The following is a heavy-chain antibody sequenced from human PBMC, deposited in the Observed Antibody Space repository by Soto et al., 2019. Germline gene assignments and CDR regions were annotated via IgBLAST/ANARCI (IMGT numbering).Heavy chain of an antibody. D-gene: IGHD2-2*01. V-gene: IGHV3-30-3*01. CDR3: LVVPAARSAEYFQH. Sequence: PGGSLRLSCAASGFTFSSYAMHWVRQAPGKGLEWVAVISYDGSNKYYADSVKGRFTNSRDNSKNTLYLQMNSLRAEDTAVYYCLVVPAARSAEYFQHWGQGTLVTVSS. CDR2: ISYDGSNK. CDR1: GFTFSSYA. J-gene: IGHJ1*01.